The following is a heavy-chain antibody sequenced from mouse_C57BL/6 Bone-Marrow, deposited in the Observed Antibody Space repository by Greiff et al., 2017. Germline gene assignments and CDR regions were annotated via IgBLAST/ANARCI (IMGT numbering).Heavy chain of an antibody. CDR1: GFNIKDYY. CDR3: TTWDGGFAY. V-gene: IGHV14-4*01. Sequence: VQLQQSGAELVRPGASVKLSCTASGFNIKDYYMHWVQQRPEQGLEWIGWIGPENGATEYASKFQGKATITADTASNTVYLQLSSLTSEDTAVYYCTTWDGGFAYWGQGTRVTVSA. CDR2: IGPENGAT. J-gene: IGHJ3*01. D-gene: IGHD2-3*01.